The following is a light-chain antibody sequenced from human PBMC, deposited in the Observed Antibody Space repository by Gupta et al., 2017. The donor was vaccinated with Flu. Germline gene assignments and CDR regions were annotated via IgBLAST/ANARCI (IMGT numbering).Light chain of an antibody. Sequence: QTARLTCGGSNLGTKSVHWYQHRPGRAPVLVVHDDSDRPSGIPERFSGSKFGNTATLIISRVETGDEADYYCQVWDTTTDHPGVFGGGTKLTVL. CDR2: DDS. CDR1: NLGTKS. V-gene: IGLV3-21*02. J-gene: IGLJ3*02. CDR3: QVWDTTTDHPGV.